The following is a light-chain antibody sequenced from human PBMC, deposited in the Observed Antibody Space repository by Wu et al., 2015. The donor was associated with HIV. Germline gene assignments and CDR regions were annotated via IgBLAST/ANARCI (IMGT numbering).Light chain of an antibody. Sequence: MVMTQSPATLSVSPGETATLSCRASQSVSSNLAWYQQKPGQAPRLLIYDASTRATGIPARFSGSGSGTEFTLTINGLQSEDFAVYHCQQYNAWPPWTFGQGTHVEIK. CDR1: QSVSSN. CDR3: QQYNAWPPWT. CDR2: DAS. V-gene: IGKV3-15*01. J-gene: IGKJ1*01.